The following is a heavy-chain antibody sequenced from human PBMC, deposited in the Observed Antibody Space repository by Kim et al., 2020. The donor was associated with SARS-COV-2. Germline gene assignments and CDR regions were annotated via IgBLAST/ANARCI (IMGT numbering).Heavy chain of an antibody. Sequence: GGSLRLSCAASGFTFSSYGMHWVRQAPGKGLEWVAVISYDGSNKYYADSVKGRFTISRDNSKNTLYLQMNSLRAEDTAVYYCAKIPKGQQLVLEGWGHYYYGMDVWGQGTTVTVSS. D-gene: IGHD6-13*01. CDR3: AKIPKGQQLVLEGWGHYYYGMDV. V-gene: IGHV3-30*18. CDR2: ISYDGSNK. CDR1: GFTFSSYG. J-gene: IGHJ6*02.